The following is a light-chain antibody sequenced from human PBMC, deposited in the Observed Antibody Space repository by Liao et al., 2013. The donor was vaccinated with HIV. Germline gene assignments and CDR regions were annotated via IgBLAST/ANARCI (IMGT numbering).Light chain of an antibody. J-gene: IGLJ1*01. Sequence: SYELTQPPSVSVAPGETASITCGGNNIGSKSVHWYRQKPGQAPVLVIYYDTDRPSGIPERFSGSNSGNTATLTISRVEAGDEADYYCQVWDSSSEYVFGTGTKVTAL. CDR2: YDT. CDR1: NIGSKS. V-gene: IGLV3-21*01. CDR3: QVWDSSSEYV.